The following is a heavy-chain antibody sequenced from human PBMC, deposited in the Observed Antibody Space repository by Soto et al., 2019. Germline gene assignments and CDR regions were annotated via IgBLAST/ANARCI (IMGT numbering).Heavy chain of an antibody. CDR3: ARQGADYYDSSGYCYADYYYGMDV. V-gene: IGHV5-51*01. J-gene: IGHJ6*02. Sequence: PXESLKIFRKGSGYSLTSYWIGWVRQIPGKGVGGRGSIYPGDSYTRYSPSFQGQVTISADKSISTAYLQWSSLKASDTAMYYCARQGADYYDSSGYCYADYYYGMDVWGQGTTVTVSS. D-gene: IGHD3-22*01. CDR2: IYPGDSYT. CDR1: GYSLTSYW.